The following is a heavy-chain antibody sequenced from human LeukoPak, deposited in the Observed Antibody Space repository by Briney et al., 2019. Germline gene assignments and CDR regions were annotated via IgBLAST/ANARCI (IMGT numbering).Heavy chain of an antibody. D-gene: IGHD5-12*01. V-gene: IGHV3-23*01. CDR1: GFTFSSYA. Sequence: AGGSLRLSCAASGFTFSSYAMTWVRQAPGKGLEWVSCTSASGTYTYYADSVKGRFTISRDDSKSTLYLQMNSLRAEDTGTYYCAKTHYDLLDVWGQGTTVTVSS. CDR2: TSASGTYT. J-gene: IGHJ6*02. CDR3: AKTHYDLLDV.